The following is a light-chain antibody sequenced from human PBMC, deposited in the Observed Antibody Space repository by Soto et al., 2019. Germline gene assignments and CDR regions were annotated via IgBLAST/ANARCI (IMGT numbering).Light chain of an antibody. J-gene: IGLJ1*01. CDR1: SSDVGGYNY. V-gene: IGLV2-8*01. CDR2: EVS. CDR3: SSYAASSTLFV. Sequence: QSVLTQPPSASGSPGQSVTISCTGTSSDVGGYNYVSWYQQHPGNAPKLMIHEVSKRPSGVPDRFSGSKSGNTASLTVSGLQAEDEADYYCSSYAASSTLFVFGTGTQLTVL.